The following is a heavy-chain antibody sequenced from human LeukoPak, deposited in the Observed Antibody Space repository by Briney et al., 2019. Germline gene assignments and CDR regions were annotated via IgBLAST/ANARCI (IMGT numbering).Heavy chain of an antibody. CDR2: IYYSGST. CDR1: GGSISSYY. V-gene: IGHV4-59*12. D-gene: IGHD3-9*01. J-gene: IGHJ4*02. Sequence: SETLSLTCTVSGGSISSYYWSWIRQPPGKGLEWIGYIYYSGSTYYNPSLKSRVTISVDTSKNQFSLKLSSVTAADTAVYYCARGRAYFDWLLYFDYWGQGTLVTVSS. CDR3: ARGRAYFDWLLYFDY.